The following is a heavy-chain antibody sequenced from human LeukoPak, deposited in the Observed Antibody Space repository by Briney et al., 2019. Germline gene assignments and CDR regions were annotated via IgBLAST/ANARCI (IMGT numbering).Heavy chain of an antibody. CDR2: IYYGGST. D-gene: IGHD1-26*01. V-gene: IGHV4-39*01. Sequence: ETLSLTCTVSGGSISSSSYYWGWIRQPPGKGLEWIGSIYYGGSTYYPPSLKSRVTVSVDTSKNQFSLRLTSVTAADTAVYYCSRQGASSPLDYWGQGTLVTVSS. CDR3: SRQGASSPLDY. CDR1: GGSISSSSYY. J-gene: IGHJ4*02.